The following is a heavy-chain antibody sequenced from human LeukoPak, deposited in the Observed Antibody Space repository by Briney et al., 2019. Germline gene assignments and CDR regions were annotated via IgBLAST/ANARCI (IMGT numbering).Heavy chain of an antibody. CDR3: ARDHDAAGNFDY. CDR1: GFTFSSYA. V-gene: IGHV3-30-3*01. D-gene: IGHD6-19*01. J-gene: IGHJ4*02. CDR2: ILYGGSNK. Sequence: PGRSLRLPCAASGFTFSSYAMHWVRQAPGKGLEWVAVILYGGSNKYYADPVKGRFTISRDNSKNTLYLQMTSLRAEDTAVYYCARDHDAAGNFDYWGQGTLVTVSS.